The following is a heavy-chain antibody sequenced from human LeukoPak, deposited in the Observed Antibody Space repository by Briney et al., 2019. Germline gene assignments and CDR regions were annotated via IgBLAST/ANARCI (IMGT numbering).Heavy chain of an antibody. CDR3: AREAYPENSSSWSRWYRWFDP. CDR1: GFTGSSNF. J-gene: IGHJ5*02. CDR2: IYSGGDT. D-gene: IGHD6-13*01. V-gene: IGHV3-66*01. Sequence: GGSLRLSCATSGFTGSSNFMSWVRQAPGKGLEWVSAIYSGGDTYYADSVKGRFTISRDNSKNTLYLQMNSLRAEVTAVYYCAREAYPENSSSWSRWYRWFDPWGQGTLVTVSS.